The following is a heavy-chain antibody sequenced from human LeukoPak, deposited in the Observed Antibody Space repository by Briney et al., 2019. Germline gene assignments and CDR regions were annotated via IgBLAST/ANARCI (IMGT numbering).Heavy chain of an antibody. Sequence: ASVKVSCKASGYTFTGCYMHWVRQAPGQGLEWMGWINPNSGGTNYAQKFQGRVTMTRDTSISTAYMELSRLRSDDTAVYYCARVGGSCGWTNFDYWGQGTLVTVSS. V-gene: IGHV1-2*02. CDR2: INPNSGGT. CDR1: GYTFTGCY. CDR3: ARVGGSCGWTNFDY. D-gene: IGHD6-19*01. J-gene: IGHJ4*02.